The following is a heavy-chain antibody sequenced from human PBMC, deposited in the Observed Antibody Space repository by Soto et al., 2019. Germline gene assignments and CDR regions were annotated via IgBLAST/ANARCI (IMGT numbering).Heavy chain of an antibody. J-gene: IGHJ6*02. CDR1: GFAFSSYA. CDR3: ARGAAADLYYYYGMDV. CDR2: ISYDGSNK. Sequence: GGSLRLSCAASGFAFSSYAMHWVRQAPGKGLEWVAVISYDGSNKYYEDSVKGRFTISRDNSKNTLYLQMSSLRAEDTAVYYCARGAAADLYYYYGMDVWGQGTTVTVSS. D-gene: IGHD6-13*01. V-gene: IGHV3-30-3*01.